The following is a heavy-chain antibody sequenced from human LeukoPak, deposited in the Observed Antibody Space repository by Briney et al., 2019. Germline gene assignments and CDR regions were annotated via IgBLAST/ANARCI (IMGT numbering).Heavy chain of an antibody. D-gene: IGHD6-6*01. Sequence: GASVKVSCEASGYTFTSYGISWVRQAPGQGLEWMGWISAYNGNTNYAQKLQGRVTMTTDTSTSTAYMELRSLRSDDTAVYYCARVRAAARPAAFDIWGQGTMVTVSS. CDR1: GYTFTSYG. CDR2: ISAYNGNT. CDR3: ARVRAAARPAAFDI. J-gene: IGHJ3*02. V-gene: IGHV1-18*01.